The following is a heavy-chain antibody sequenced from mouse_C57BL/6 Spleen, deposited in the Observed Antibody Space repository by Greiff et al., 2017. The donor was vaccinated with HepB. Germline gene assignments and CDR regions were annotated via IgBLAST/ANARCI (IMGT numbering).Heavy chain of an antibody. D-gene: IGHD2-1*01. CDR2: IDPSDSYT. J-gene: IGHJ4*01. Sequence: QVQLQQPGAELVKPGASVKLSCKASGYTFTSYWMQWVKQRPGQGLEWIGEIDPSDSYTNYNQKFKGKATLTVDTSSSTAYMQLSSLTSEDSAVYYCARGIYYGNYEEAMDYWGQGTSVTVSS. CDR1: GYTFTSYW. V-gene: IGHV1-50*01. CDR3: ARGIYYGNYEEAMDY.